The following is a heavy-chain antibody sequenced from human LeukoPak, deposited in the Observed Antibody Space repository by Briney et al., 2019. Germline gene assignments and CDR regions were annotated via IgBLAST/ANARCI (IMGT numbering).Heavy chain of an antibody. D-gene: IGHD2-2*01. CDR2: IIPIFGTA. J-gene: IGHJ6*03. CDR3: ARGPSVVPSLYYYYYYMDV. V-gene: IGHV1-69*05. Sequence: ASVKVSCKASGGTFSSYAISWVRQAPGQGLEWMGGIIPIFGTANYAQKFQGRVTITTDESTSTAYMELSSLRSEDTAVYYCARGPSVVPSLYYYYYYMDVWGKGTTVTVSS. CDR1: GGTFSSYA.